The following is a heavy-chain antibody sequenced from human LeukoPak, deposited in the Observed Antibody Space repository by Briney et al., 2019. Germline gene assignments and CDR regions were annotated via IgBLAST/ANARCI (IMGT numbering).Heavy chain of an antibody. CDR3: AKRGMTTIKEGFDF. D-gene: IGHD5-24*01. CDR2: TSDSGRST. V-gene: IGHV3-23*01. Sequence: GGSLRLSCAASGFTFSSYAMSWVRQAPGTGLVWVSATSDSGRSTYYADSVKGRFTISRDNSRNTLFLQMNSLRAEDTAVYYCAKRGMTTIKEGFDFWGQGILVTVSP. J-gene: IGHJ4*02. CDR1: GFTFSSYA.